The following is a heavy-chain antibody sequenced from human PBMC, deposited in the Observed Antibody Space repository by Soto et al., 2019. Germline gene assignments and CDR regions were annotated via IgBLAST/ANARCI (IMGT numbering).Heavy chain of an antibody. Sequence: ASVKVSCKASGYTFTSYDINWVRQATGQGLEWMGWMNPNSGNTGYAQKFQGRVTMTRNTSISTAYMELSSLRSEDTAVYYCARGRWQVVLAYYYYYMDVWGKGTTVTVSS. CDR1: GYTFTSYD. CDR2: MNPNSGNT. V-gene: IGHV1-8*01. D-gene: IGHD6-6*01. J-gene: IGHJ6*03. CDR3: ARGRWQVVLAYYYYYMDV.